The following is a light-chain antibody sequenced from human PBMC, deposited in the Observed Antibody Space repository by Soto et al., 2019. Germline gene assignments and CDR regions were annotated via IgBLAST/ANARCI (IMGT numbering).Light chain of an antibody. CDR1: SGGVGDFDY. J-gene: IGLJ1*01. Sequence: QSALTQPASVSGSPGQSITISCTATSGGVGDFDYVSWYQQHPCEAPKLIIYEVSHRPSGVSDRFSGSKSGDTASLTISGLQADDEASYYCHSHTTTNSLVFGTGTKLTVL. V-gene: IGLV2-14*01. CDR2: EVS. CDR3: HSHTTTNSLV.